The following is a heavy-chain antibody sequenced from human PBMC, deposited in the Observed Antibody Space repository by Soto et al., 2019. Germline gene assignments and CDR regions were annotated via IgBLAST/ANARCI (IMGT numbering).Heavy chain of an antibody. CDR1: GYTFTSYD. CDR3: ARGMEWLLLGESGLGFDP. J-gene: IGHJ5*02. CDR2: MNPNSGNT. D-gene: IGHD3-3*01. V-gene: IGHV1-8*01. Sequence: ASVKVSCKASGYTFTSYDINWVRQATGQGLEWMGWMNPNSGNTGYAQKFQGRVTMTRNTSISTAYMELSSLRSEDTAVYYCARGMEWLLLGESGLGFDPWGQGTLVTVSS.